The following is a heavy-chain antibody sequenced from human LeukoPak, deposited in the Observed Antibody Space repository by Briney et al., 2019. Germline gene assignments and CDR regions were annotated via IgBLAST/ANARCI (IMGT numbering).Heavy chain of an antibody. D-gene: IGHD2-15*01. CDR1: GYRFSTYW. Sequence: GESLKTSCNGSGYRFSTYWFGWVRQLPGKGLEWMGVIYPGDSDTRYSPSFQGQVTISADKSISTAYLQWSTLKASDSAMYYCARAGLEGSSSPYYFDYWGQGTLVTVSS. CDR3: ARAGLEGSSSPYYFDY. CDR2: IYPGDSDT. V-gene: IGHV5-51*01. J-gene: IGHJ4*02.